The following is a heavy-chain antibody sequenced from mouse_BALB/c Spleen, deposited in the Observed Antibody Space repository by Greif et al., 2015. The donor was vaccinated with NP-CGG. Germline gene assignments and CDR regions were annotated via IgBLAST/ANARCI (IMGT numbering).Heavy chain of an antibody. CDR1: GFSLTSYG. CDR2: IWSDGST. Sequence: VMLVESGPDLVAPSQSLSITCTVSGFSLTSYGVHWVRQPPGKGLEWLVVIWSDGSTTYNSALKSRLSISKDNSKSXVFLKMNSLQTDDTAMCYCARDHYYGSSYAMGYWGQGTSVTVSS. CDR3: ARDHYYGSSYAMGY. D-gene: IGHD1-1*01. J-gene: IGHJ4*01. V-gene: IGHV2-6-2*01.